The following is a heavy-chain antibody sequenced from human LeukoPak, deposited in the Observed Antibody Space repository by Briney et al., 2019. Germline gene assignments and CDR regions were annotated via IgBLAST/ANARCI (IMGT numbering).Heavy chain of an antibody. V-gene: IGHV1-2*02. Sequence: GASVKVSCKASGYTFTCYYMHWVRQAPGQGLEWMGWINPNSGGTNYAQKFQGRVTMTRDTSISTAYMELSRLRSDDTAVYYWARARHSSGWYRASWFDPWGQGTLVSVSP. CDR1: GYTFTCYY. D-gene: IGHD6-19*01. J-gene: IGHJ5*02. CDR3: ARARHSSGWYRASWFDP. CDR2: INPNSGGT.